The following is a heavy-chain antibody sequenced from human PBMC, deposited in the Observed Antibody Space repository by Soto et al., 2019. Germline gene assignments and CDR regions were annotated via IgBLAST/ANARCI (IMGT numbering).Heavy chain of an antibody. Sequence: QVQLQQWGAGLLKPSETLSLTCAVYGGSFSGYYWSWIRQPPGKGLEWIGEINHSGSTNYNPSLKSRVTISVDTSKNQFSLKLSSVTAADTAVYYCAREGKDDFWSGRRHFDYWGQGTLVTVSS. D-gene: IGHD3-3*01. CDR2: INHSGST. CDR3: AREGKDDFWSGRRHFDY. V-gene: IGHV4-34*01. CDR1: GGSFSGYY. J-gene: IGHJ4*02.